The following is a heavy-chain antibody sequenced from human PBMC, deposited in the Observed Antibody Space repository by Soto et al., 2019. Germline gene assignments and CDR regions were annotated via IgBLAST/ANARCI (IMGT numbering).Heavy chain of an antibody. D-gene: IGHD5-12*01. V-gene: IGHV1-69*01. Sequence: QVQLLQSGAEVKRPGSSLKVSCAASGGTFSSLGFTWVRQAPGQGLEWVGRISTISGRTTFAQKFQGRVTISADASKSTIYMELTTLTSNDTAIYYCATRGTHGRWLEFADNWGQGTLVTVSS. CDR3: ATRGTHGRWLEFADN. CDR1: GGTFSSLG. CDR2: ISTISGRT. J-gene: IGHJ4*02.